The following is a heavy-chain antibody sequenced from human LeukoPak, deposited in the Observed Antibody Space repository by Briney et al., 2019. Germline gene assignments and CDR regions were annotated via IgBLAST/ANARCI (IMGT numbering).Heavy chain of an antibody. V-gene: IGHV3-30*19. Sequence: HPGRSLRLSCAASGFTFSNYGMPWVRQAPGKGLEWVTLISYDGSNKYYTDSVRGRFSISRDNSKTAVYLQMNRLRVDDTAVYYCAREALRYFDYWGQGILVTVSS. D-gene: IGHD3-9*01. CDR1: GFTFSNYG. CDR3: AREALRYFDY. CDR2: ISYDGSNK. J-gene: IGHJ4*02.